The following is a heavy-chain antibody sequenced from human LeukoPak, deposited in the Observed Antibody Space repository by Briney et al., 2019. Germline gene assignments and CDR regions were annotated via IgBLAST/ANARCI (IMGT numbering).Heavy chain of an antibody. D-gene: IGHD1-7*01. J-gene: IGHJ6*02. CDR3: ARDNWNYGSSMDV. V-gene: IGHV4-59*01. CDR1: GGSISSYY. Sequence: SETLSLTCTVSGGSISSYYWSWIRQPPGKGLEWIGYIYYSGSTNYNPTLKSRVTISVDTSKNQFSLKLSSVTAADTAVYYCARDNWNYGSSMDVWGQGTTVTVSS. CDR2: IYYSGST.